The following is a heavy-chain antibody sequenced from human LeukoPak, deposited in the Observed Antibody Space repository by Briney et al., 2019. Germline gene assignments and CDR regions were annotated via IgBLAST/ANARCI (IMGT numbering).Heavy chain of an antibody. V-gene: IGHV4-59*01. Sequence: PSETLSLTCTVSGGSISSYYWSWIRQPPGKGLEWIGYIYYSGSTNYNPSLKSRVTISVDTSKNQFSLKLSSVTAADTAVYYCARLLTPSYSSSPTFPNWFDPWGQGTLVTVSS. CDR1: GGSISSYY. J-gene: IGHJ5*02. D-gene: IGHD6-6*01. CDR3: ARLLTPSYSSSPTFPNWFDP. CDR2: IYYSGST.